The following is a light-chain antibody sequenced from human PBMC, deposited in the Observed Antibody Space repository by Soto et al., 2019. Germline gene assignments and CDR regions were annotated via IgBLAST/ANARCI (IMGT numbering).Light chain of an antibody. CDR2: DAS. CDR1: QIISRW. J-gene: IGKJ2*02. V-gene: IGKV1-5*01. Sequence: DIQMTQSPSPLSASVGDRVTITCRASQIISRWLAWYQQKPGKAPKLLIYDASNLERGVPSRFSGSGSGTEFTLTISSLQPDDFATYYCQQYNSYSRTFGQGTKLEIK. CDR3: QQYNSYSRT.